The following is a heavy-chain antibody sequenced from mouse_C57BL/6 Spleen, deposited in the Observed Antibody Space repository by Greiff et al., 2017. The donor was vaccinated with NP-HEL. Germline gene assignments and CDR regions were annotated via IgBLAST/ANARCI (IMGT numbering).Heavy chain of an antibody. Sequence: QVQLQQPGAELVMPGASVKLSCKASGYTFTSYWMHWVKQRPGQGLEWIGEIDPSDSYTNYNQKFKGKSTLTVDKSSSTAYMQLSSLTSEDSAVYYCARITTVVGRYFDYWGQGTTLTVSS. V-gene: IGHV1-69*01. D-gene: IGHD1-1*01. CDR2: IDPSDSYT. CDR3: ARITTVVGRYFDY. CDR1: GYTFTSYW. J-gene: IGHJ2*01.